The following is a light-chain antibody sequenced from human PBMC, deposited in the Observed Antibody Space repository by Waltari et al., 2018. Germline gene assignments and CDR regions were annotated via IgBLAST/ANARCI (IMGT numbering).Light chain of an antibody. V-gene: IGKV1-39*01. J-gene: IGKJ1*01. CDR1: QGISST. Sequence: IQLTQSPSSLSASVGDRITITCRASQGISSTLAWYQQKLGKAPRLLIYAASTLHRGVPSRFSGSGSGTDFTLTVTNLQPDDFAIYFCQQSFSSPWTFGQGTRV. CDR2: AAS. CDR3: QQSFSSPWT.